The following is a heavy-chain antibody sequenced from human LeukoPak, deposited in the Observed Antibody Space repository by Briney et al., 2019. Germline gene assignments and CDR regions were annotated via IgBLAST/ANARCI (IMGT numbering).Heavy chain of an antibody. CDR2: ICYSGST. V-gene: IGHV4-39*01. J-gene: IGHJ4*02. CDR3: ARHGLQWLTDY. CDR1: GGSISSSSYY. D-gene: IGHD6-19*01. Sequence: SETLSLTCTVSGGSISSSSYYWGWIRQPPGKGLEWIGSICYSGSTSYNPSLKSRVTISVDTSKNQFSLKLSSVTAADTAVYYCARHGLQWLTDYWGQGTLVTVSS.